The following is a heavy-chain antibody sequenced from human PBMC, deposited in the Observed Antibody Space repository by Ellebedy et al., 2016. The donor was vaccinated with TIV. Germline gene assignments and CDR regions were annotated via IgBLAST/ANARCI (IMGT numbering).Heavy chain of an antibody. CDR3: VLVASGTYWFDP. J-gene: IGHJ5*02. D-gene: IGHD6-13*01. V-gene: IGHV1-2*04. Sequence: AASVKVSCKASGYTFTMHWVRQVPGHGLEWMGWMNPKSRTTKSAQKFQDWVTMTRDTSISTAYMELNRLTSDATALYYCVLVASGTYWFDPWGQGTLVTVSS. CDR2: MNPKSRTT. CDR1: GYTFT.